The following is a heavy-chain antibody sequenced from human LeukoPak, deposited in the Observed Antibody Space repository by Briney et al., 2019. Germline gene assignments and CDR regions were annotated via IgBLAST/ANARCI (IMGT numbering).Heavy chain of an antibody. D-gene: IGHD4-23*01. CDR1: GGSISSYY. CDR2: IYYSGST. Sequence: SETLSLTCTVSGGSISSYYWSWIRQPPGKGLEWIGYIYYSGSTNYNPSLKSRVTISVDTSKNQFSLKLSSVTAADTAVYYCAREIPRWAFDIWGQGTMVTASS. CDR3: AREIPRWAFDI. V-gene: IGHV4-59*01. J-gene: IGHJ3*02.